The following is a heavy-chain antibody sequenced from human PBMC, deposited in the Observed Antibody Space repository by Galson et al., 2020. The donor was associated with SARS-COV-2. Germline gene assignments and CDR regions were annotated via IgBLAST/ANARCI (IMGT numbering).Heavy chain of an antibody. D-gene: IGHD3-9*01. CDR2: ITGNSYYI. CDR3: AKEARYDTFIGYYPSSGGFDS. CDR1: GFTFNSYT. V-gene: IGHV3-21*01. Sequence: GESLKISCAASGFTFNSYTMNWVRQAPGKGLEWVSSITGNSYYIKYADSLKGRFTISRDNSKKSLSLEMNSLRAEDTAVYYCAKEARYDTFIGYYPSSGGFDSWGQGSLVIVSS. J-gene: IGHJ4*02.